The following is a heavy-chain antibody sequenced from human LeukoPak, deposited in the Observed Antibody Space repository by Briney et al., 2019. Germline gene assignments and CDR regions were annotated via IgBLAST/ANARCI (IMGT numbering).Heavy chain of an antibody. J-gene: IGHJ4*02. D-gene: IGHD2-15*01. CDR3: ARTPLVDCSGGSCYIY. V-gene: IGHV4-4*07. CDR1: GGSISSYY. Sequence: SDTLSLTRTVSGGSISSYYWLWIRQPAGKGLEGIGRIYTSGSTNHNPPLKSRVTMSVDTYKHQFSLQLSSVTAADTGVYYCARTPLVDCSGGSCYIYWGQGTLVTVSS. CDR2: IYTSGST.